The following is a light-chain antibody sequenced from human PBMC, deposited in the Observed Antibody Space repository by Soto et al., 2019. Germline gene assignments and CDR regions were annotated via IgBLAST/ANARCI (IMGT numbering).Light chain of an antibody. CDR2: GAS. CDR3: QQYGSSIFT. Sequence: EIVLTQSPGTLSLSPGERATLSCRASQSVSSSYLAWYQQKPGQAPRLLIHGASSRATGIPDRFSGSGSGTDLTLTISRLEPEDLAVYYCQQYGSSIFTFGPGTKVDIK. J-gene: IGKJ3*01. V-gene: IGKV3-20*01. CDR1: QSVSSSY.